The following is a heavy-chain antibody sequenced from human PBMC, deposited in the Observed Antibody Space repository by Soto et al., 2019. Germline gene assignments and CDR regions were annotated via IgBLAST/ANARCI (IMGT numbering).Heavy chain of an antibody. J-gene: IGHJ4*02. V-gene: IGHV4-4*02. D-gene: IGHD4-17*01. CDR1: GGSISSSNW. CDR3: ARRYGASFDY. CDR2: IYYSGST. Sequence: SETLSLTCAVSGGSISSSNWWSWVRQPPGKGLEWIGYIYYSGSTNYSPSLKSRVTISVDTSKNQFSLKLSSVTAADTAVYYCARRYGASFDYWGQGTLVTVSS.